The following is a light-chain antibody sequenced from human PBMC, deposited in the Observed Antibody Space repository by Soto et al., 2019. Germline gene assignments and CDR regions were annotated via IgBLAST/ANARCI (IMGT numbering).Light chain of an antibody. CDR2: EVS. J-gene: IGLJ1*01. CDR3: SSYTTSTTVV. Sequence: QSALTQPASVFGSPGQSITFSCTGTSSDVGGYNFVSWYQQHPGKAPKLMIYEVSGRPSGVSNRFSGSKSGNTASLTISGLQPEDEADYYCSSYTTSTTVVFGTGTKVTVL. V-gene: IGLV2-14*03. CDR1: SSDVGGYNF.